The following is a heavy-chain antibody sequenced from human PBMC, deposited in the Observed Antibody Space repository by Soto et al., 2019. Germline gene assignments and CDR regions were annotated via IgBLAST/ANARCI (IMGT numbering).Heavy chain of an antibody. CDR1: GDTFTSYD. V-gene: IGHV1-8*01. Sequence: QVQLVQSGAEVRKPGASVKVSCEASGDTFTSYDIYWVRQATGQGLEWMGWMNPNTGNSGYAQKFQGRVPMTSDTSIRTSQMELSSLRSEDTAVYYCARRAETNGWNGFGADKYYFEFWGQGTLVTVSS. CDR3: ARRAETNGWNGFGADKYYFEF. D-gene: IGHD1-1*01. J-gene: IGHJ4*02. CDR2: MNPNTGNS.